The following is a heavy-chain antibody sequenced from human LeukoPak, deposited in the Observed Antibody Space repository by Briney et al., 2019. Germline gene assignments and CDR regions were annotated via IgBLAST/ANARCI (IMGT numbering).Heavy chain of an antibody. CDR3: TRAALYSSIRYGDAFDI. CDR2: ITTAGDT. V-gene: IGHV3-13*01. D-gene: IGHD6-13*01. Sequence: PGGSLRLSCAASGFTFSSYDMHWVRQTTGNGLEWVSAITTAGDTYYPGSLKGRFTISRENAKNSLYLQINKLSAGDTAVHYCTRAALYSSIRYGDAFDIWGQGTMVIVSS. CDR1: GFTFSSYD. J-gene: IGHJ3*02.